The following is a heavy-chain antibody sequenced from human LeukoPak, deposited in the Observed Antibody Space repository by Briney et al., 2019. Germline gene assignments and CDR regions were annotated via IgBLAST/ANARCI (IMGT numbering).Heavy chain of an antibody. CDR3: AKDRYSSWYYCYGLDV. D-gene: IGHD6-13*01. J-gene: IGHJ6*02. CDR1: GFTFSSYG. Sequence: GGSLRLSCAASGFTFSSYGMHWVRQAPGKGLEWVAVISYDGSNKYYADSVKGRFTISRDNSKNTLYLQMNSLRAEDTAVYYCAKDRYSSWYYCYGLDVWGQGTTVTVSS. CDR2: ISYDGSNK. V-gene: IGHV3-30*18.